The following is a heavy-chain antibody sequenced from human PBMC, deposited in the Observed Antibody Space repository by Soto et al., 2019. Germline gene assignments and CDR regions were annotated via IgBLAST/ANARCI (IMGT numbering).Heavy chain of an antibody. D-gene: IGHD2-8*02. V-gene: IGHV3-48*03. CDR1: GFTFSAYE. CDR2: ISPSSDTI. Sequence: GGSLRLSCSSSGFTFSAYEMNWVRQAPGKGLEWVSYISPSSDTIYYADSVKGRFTISRDNAENSLYLQMNGLRAEDTALYFCEGILVVPALGHDAFDIWGQGTMVTVSS. J-gene: IGHJ3*02. CDR3: EGILVVPALGHDAFDI.